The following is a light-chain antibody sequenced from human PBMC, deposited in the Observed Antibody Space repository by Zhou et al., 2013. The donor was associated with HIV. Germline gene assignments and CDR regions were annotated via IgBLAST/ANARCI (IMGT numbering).Light chain of an antibody. V-gene: IGKV3-20*01. CDR1: QTITNNF. CDR2: SAS. J-gene: IGKJ4*01. Sequence: EIVLTQSPGTLSLSAGERATLSCRATQTITNNFLAWYQQKPGQAPRLLISSASSRATGIPDRFSGSGSGTDFTLTINRLEPEDFAVYYCQHYSSSPSTFGGGTKVEIK. CDR3: QHYSSSPST.